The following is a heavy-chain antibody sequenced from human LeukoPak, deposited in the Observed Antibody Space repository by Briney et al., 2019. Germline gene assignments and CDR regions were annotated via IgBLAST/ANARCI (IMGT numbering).Heavy chain of an antibody. CDR3: ARPVVGDDYGQPFDY. D-gene: IGHD4-17*01. J-gene: IGHJ4*02. CDR1: GYSFTSYW. CDR2: IYPGDSDT. V-gene: IGHV5-51*01. Sequence: GKSLKISCKGSGYSFTSYWIGWARQMPGKGLEWMGIIYPGDSDTRYSPSFQGQVTISADKPISTAYLQWSSLKASDTAMYYCARPVVGDDYGQPFDYWGQGTLVTVSS.